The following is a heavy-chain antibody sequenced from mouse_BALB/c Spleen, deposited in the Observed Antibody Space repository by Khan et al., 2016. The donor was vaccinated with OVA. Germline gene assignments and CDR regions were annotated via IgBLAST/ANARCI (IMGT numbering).Heavy chain of an antibody. Sequence: QIQLVQSGPELKKPGETVKISCKASGYTFTNYGMNWVKQAPGKGLKWMGWINTNTGEPTYAEEFKGRFAFSLETSASTAYLQINNLKNEDTAKYICARGNYNGSNAWFVYWGQGTLVTVSA. J-gene: IGHJ3*01. CDR1: GYTFTNYG. D-gene: IGHD1-1*01. CDR3: ARGNYNGSNAWFVY. V-gene: IGHV9-3*02. CDR2: INTNTGEP.